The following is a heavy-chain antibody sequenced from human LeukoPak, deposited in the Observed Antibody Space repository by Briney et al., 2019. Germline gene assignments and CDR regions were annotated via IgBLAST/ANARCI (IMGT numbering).Heavy chain of an antibody. CDR2: ISSSGSTI. J-gene: IGHJ5*02. D-gene: IGHD3-10*01. CDR3: ARRAMVRGVNWFDP. CDR1: GFTFSSYE. V-gene: IGHV3-48*03. Sequence: PGGSLRLSCAASGFTFSSYEMNWVRQAPGKGLEGVLYISSSGSTIYYADSVKGRFTISRDNAKNSLYLQMNSLRAEDTAVYYCARRAMVRGVNWFDPWGQGTLVTVSS.